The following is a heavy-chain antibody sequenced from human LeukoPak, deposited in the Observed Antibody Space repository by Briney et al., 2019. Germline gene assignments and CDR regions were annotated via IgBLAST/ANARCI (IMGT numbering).Heavy chain of an antibody. CDR2: VSPYNGDT. J-gene: IGHJ3*02. CDR3: ARGRGDDYGDYRGTEDAFDI. D-gene: IGHD4-17*01. CDR1: GYIFSTYG. V-gene: IGHV1-18*01. Sequence: ASVKVSCKASGYIFSTYGITWVRQAPGQGLEWMGWVSPYNGDTNSAQKLQGRVTMTTDTSTSTAYMELRSLRSDDTAVYYCARGRGDDYGDYRGTEDAFDIWGQGTMVTVSS.